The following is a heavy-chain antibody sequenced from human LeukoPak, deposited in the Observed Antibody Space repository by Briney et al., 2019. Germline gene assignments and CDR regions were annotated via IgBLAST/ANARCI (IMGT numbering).Heavy chain of an antibody. Sequence: GGSLRLSCAPSGFTFSNYAMHWVRQAPGKGLEWVAVISYDGSDKYYADSVKGRFTISRDNSKNTLYLQMNSLRPEDTAVYYCARDWGRRYSSGWYGDFDYWGQGTLVTVSS. D-gene: IGHD6-19*01. CDR2: ISYDGSDK. V-gene: IGHV3-30-3*01. J-gene: IGHJ4*02. CDR1: GFTFSNYA. CDR3: ARDWGRRYSSGWYGDFDY.